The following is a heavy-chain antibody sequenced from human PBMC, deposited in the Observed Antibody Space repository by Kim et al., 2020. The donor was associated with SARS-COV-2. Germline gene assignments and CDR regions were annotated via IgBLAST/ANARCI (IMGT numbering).Heavy chain of an antibody. CDR3: ARDLPPLLAAAGTIGY. V-gene: IGHV3-33*01. D-gene: IGHD6-13*01. CDR2: IWYDGSNK. Sequence: GGSLRLSCAASGFTFSSYGMHWVRQAPGKGLEWVAVIWYDGSNKYYADSVKGRFTISRDNSKNTLYLQMNSLRAEDTAVYYCARDLPPLLAAAGTIGYWGQGTLVTVSS. J-gene: IGHJ4*02. CDR1: GFTFSSYG.